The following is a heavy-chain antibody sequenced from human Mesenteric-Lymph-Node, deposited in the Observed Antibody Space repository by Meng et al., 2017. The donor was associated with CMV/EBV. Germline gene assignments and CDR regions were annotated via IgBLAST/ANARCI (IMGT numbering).Heavy chain of an antibody. CDR1: GYRVSNDGAA. D-gene: IGHD1-7*01. V-gene: IGHV6-1*01. Sequence: CAIAGYRVSNDGAAWNWFRQSPSRGLEWLGRTYYRSKWYEDYAVSVKDRLTINPDTSKNQFSLQLNSVTPEDTALYYCARGTGTLDYWGQGTLVTVSS. CDR2: TYYRSKWYE. CDR3: ARGTGTLDY. J-gene: IGHJ4*02.